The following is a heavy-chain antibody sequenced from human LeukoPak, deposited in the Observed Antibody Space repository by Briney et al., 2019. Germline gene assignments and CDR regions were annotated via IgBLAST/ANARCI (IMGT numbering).Heavy chain of an antibody. CDR2: IIPILGIA. J-gene: IGHJ5*02. D-gene: IGHD4-17*01. Sequence: ASVKVSCKASGGTLSSYAISWVRQAPGQGLEWMGRIIPILGIANYAQKFQGRVTITADKSTSTAYMELSSLRSEDTAVYYCAREGPGGDYGDYHWFDPWGQGTLVTVSS. CDR3: AREGPGGDYGDYHWFDP. V-gene: IGHV1-69*04. CDR1: GGTLSSYA.